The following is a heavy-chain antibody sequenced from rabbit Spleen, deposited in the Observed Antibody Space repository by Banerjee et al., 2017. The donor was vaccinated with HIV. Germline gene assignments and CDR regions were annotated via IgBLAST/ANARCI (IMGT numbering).Heavy chain of an antibody. J-gene: IGHJ4*01. V-gene: IGHV1S47*01. CDR3: ARADRTYDYLDL. Sequence: QEQLVESGGGLVQPGGSLTLSCKASGIDLMSIAMSWVRQAPGKGLEWIGYIDPVFGSTYYASWVNGRFTISSHNAQNTLYLQLNSLTAADTATYFCARADRTYDYLDLWGQGTLVTVS. CDR2: IDPVFGST. D-gene: IGHD2-1*01. CDR1: GIDLMSIA.